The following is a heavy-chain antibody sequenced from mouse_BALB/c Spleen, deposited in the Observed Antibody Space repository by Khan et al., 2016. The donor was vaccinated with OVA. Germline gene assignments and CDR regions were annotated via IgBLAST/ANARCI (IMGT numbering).Heavy chain of an antibody. CDR2: FYPGSGTI. J-gene: IGHJ4*01. Sequence: QVQLKQSGAELVKPGASVKLSCKASGYTFTENIIHWVKQRSGQGLGWIGWFYPGSGTIKCNEKFKDKATLTADKSSSTVYMALSRLTSEDSAVYFCARHEDGNDGYYDYAMDYWGQGTSVTVSS. V-gene: IGHV1-62-2*01. CDR1: GYTFTENI. D-gene: IGHD2-3*01. CDR3: ARHEDGNDGYYDYAMDY.